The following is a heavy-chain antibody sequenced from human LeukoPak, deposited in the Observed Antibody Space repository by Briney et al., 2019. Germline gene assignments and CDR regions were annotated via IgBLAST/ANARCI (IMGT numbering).Heavy chain of an antibody. D-gene: IGHD3-9*01. V-gene: IGHV3-74*01. J-gene: IGHJ3*02. CDR1: GFSFSSDW. Sequence: GGSLRLSCAASGFSFSSDWMHWVRQVPGEGLVWVSRINSDGTSTAYADSVKGRFTISRDNAKNTLYLQMNSLRAEDTAVYYCAREDDTAAFDIWGQGTMVTVSS. CDR3: AREDDTAAFDI. CDR2: INSDGTST.